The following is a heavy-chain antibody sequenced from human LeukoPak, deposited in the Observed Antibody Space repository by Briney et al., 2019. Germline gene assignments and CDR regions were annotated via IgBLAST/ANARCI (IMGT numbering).Heavy chain of an antibody. CDR3: AKDGPTEEIVVVTTEYYFDY. V-gene: IGHV3-30*18. CDR2: ISYDGSNK. CDR1: GFTFSSYG. Sequence: GGSLRLSCAASGFTFSSYGMHWVRQAPGKGLEWVAVISYDGSNKYYADSVKGRFTISRDNSKNTLYLQMNSLRAEDTAVYYCAKDGPTEEIVVVTTEYYFDYWGQGTLVTVSS. J-gene: IGHJ4*02. D-gene: IGHD3-22*01.